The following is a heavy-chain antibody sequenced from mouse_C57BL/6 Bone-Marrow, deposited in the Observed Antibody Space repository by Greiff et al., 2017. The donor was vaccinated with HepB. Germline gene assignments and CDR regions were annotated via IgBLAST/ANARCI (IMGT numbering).Heavy chain of an antibody. CDR2: IDPENGDT. D-gene: IGHD2-2*01. V-gene: IGHV14-4*01. J-gene: IGHJ1*03. Sequence: EVHLVESGAELVRPGASVKLSCTASGFNIKDDYMHWVKQRPEQGLEWIGWIDPENGDTEYASKFQGKATITADTSSNTAYLQLSSLTSEDTAVYYCTTYGYDWYFDVWGTGTTVTVSS. CDR1: GFNIKDDY. CDR3: TTYGYDWYFDV.